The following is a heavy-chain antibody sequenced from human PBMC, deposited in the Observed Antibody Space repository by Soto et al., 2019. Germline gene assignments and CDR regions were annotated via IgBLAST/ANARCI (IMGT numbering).Heavy chain of an antibody. Sequence: GESLKISCKGSGYSFTSYWIGWVRQMPGKGLEWMGIIYPGGSDTRYSPSFQGQVTISADKSISTAYLQWSSLKASDTAMYYCARRSRYAVGVYGMDVWGQGTTVTVSS. CDR1: GYSFTSYW. CDR3: ARRSRYAVGVYGMDV. D-gene: IGHD2-2*01. CDR2: IYPGGSDT. J-gene: IGHJ6*02. V-gene: IGHV5-51*01.